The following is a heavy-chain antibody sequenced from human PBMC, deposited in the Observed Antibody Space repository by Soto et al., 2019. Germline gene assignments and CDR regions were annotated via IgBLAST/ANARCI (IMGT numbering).Heavy chain of an antibody. J-gene: IGHJ4*02. Sequence: ASVKVSCKASGYTFTSYAMHWVRQAPGQRLEWMGWTNAGNGNTKYSQKFQGRVTITRDTSASTAYMELSSLRSEDTAVYYCARDLGRITMIVVVRGIDYWGQGTLVTVSS. CDR2: TNAGNGNT. CDR3: ARDLGRITMIVVVRGIDY. V-gene: IGHV1-3*01. CDR1: GYTFTSYA. D-gene: IGHD3-22*01.